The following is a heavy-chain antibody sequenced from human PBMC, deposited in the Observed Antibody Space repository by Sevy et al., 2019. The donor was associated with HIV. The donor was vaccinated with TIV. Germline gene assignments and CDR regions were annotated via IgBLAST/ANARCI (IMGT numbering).Heavy chain of an antibody. V-gene: IGHV4-59*08. J-gene: IGHJ3*02. CDR3: ARRNDFDI. CDR2: VYYTGGT. Sequence: SDILSLTCTVSGGSINSDHWSWIRQPPGKGLEWIGYVYYTGGTNYNPSLKNRVTISVDRTKNQFSLKLTSVTAADTAVYYCARRNDFDIWGQGTMVTVSS. CDR1: GGSINSDH.